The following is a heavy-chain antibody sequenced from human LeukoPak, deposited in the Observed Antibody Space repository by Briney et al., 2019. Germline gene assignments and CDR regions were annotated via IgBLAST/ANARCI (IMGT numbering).Heavy chain of an antibody. CDR2: IRPGGGST. J-gene: IGHJ4*02. D-gene: IGHD1-26*01. V-gene: IGHV3-23*01. Sequence: GSLRLSCAASGFIFIGYAMSWVRQAPGKGLEWVSSIRPGGGSTYYADSVKSRVTISRDNSKNTLYLQMNSLRADDTAVYYCARGVGVTTYYSDCWGQGALVTVSS. CDR3: ARGVGVTTYYSDC. CDR1: GFIFIGYA.